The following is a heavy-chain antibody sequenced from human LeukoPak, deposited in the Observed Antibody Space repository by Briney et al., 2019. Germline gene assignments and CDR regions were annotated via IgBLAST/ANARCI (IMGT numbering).Heavy chain of an antibody. V-gene: IGHV3-7*03. CDR2: IRKDGSEK. CDR3: ARYSTLKTRNAFDL. Sequence: GGSLRLSCAASGFTFSSYWMSWVRQAPGKGLEWVANIRKDGSEKYYVDSVKGRFTISRDNAKNSLYLEMNSLRAEDTAVYFCARYSTLKTRNAFDLWGQGTMVTVSS. J-gene: IGHJ3*01. CDR1: GFTFSSYW. D-gene: IGHD2-21*01.